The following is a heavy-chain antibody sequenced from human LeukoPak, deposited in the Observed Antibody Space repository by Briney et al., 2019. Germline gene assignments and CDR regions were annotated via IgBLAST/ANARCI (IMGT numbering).Heavy chain of an antibody. CDR3: ARLGYDSSGYSPGY. D-gene: IGHD3-22*01. CDR1: GYSFTGYY. Sequence: ASVKVSCKASGYSFTGYYMQWVRQAPGQGLEWMGWINPNSGGTNYAQKFQGRVTMTRDTSISTAYMELSRLRSDDTAVYYCARLGYDSSGYSPGYWGQGTLVTVSS. J-gene: IGHJ4*02. V-gene: IGHV1-2*02. CDR2: INPNSGGT.